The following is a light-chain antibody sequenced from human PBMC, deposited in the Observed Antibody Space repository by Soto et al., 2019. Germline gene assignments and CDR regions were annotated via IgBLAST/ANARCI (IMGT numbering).Light chain of an antibody. J-gene: IGLJ3*02. CDR1: GSNIGPNY. V-gene: IGLV1-47*02. CDR2: YND. Sequence: QPVLTQPPSASGTPGQKVTMSCSGSGSNIGPNYVYWFQQFPGTAPKLLIYYNDQRPSGVPDRFSGSKSCTSASLDISGLRSEEEADYYCAAWYDSVSGRVFGGGTKLTVL. CDR3: AAWYDSVSGRV.